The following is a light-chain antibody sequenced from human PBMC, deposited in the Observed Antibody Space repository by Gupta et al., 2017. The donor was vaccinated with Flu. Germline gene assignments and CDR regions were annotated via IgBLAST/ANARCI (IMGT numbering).Light chain of an antibody. J-gene: IGLJ2*01. V-gene: IGLV3-21*02. CDR2: DDR. CDR3: QVWENTVV. Sequence: VPGATARSCCGGDNVGTKSVHWYQLRPGQVPVFLLFDDRDRPSGSPSRSSCANSATTATLTIPGVGAGDYSYYFCQVWENTVVFGGGTKLTVL. CDR1: NVGTKS.